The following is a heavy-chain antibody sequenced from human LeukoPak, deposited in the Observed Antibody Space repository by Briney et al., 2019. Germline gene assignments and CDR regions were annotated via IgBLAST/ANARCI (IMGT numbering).Heavy chain of an antibody. V-gene: IGHV3-30-3*01. J-gene: IGHJ4*02. CDR2: ISYDGSNK. Sequence: GGSLRLSCAASGFTFSSYAMHWVRQAPGKGLEWVAVISYDGSNKYYADSVKGRFTISRDNSKNTLYLQMNSLRAEDTAVYYCAKGESSGSWGQGTLVTVSS. CDR3: AKGESSGS. D-gene: IGHD6-19*01. CDR1: GFTFSSYA.